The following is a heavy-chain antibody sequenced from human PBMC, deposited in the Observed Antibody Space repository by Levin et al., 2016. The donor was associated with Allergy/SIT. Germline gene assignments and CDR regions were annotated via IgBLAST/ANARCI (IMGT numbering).Heavy chain of an antibody. V-gene: IGHV3-43*01. Sequence: GESLKISCAVSGFNFGDYTMHWVRQRPGKGLEWISLISWDSKRVYYADSVKGRFTISRDNSRNSLYLQMNSLRTEDTAFYYCAKDAEGYRSLDYWGQGTLVTVSS. CDR3: AKDAEGYRSLDY. CDR1: GFNFGDYT. D-gene: IGHD5-12*01. J-gene: IGHJ4*02. CDR2: ISWDSKRV.